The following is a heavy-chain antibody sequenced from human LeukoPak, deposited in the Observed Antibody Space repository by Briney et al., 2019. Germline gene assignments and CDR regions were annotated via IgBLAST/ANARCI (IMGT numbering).Heavy chain of an antibody. CDR2: ISGSGGST. D-gene: IGHD3-10*01. J-gene: IGHJ4*02. CDR1: GYTFSSYA. V-gene: IGHV3-23*01. Sequence: GGSLRLSCAASGYTFSSYAMSWVRQAPGKGLEWDSAISGSGGSTYYADSVKGRFTISRDNSKNTLYLQMNSLRAEDTAVYYCAKSPGGYYFDYWGQGTLVTVSS. CDR3: AKSPGGYYFDY.